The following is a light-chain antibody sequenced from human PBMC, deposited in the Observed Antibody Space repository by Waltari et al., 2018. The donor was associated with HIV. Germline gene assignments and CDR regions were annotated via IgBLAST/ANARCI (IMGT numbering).Light chain of an antibody. J-gene: IGKJ1*01. Sequence: DLVMTQSPASLAVSLGERATINCKSSQSVLYSSNNKNYLAWYQQKPGQPPKLLIYWASTRESGVPNRFSGSGSGTDFTLTISSLQAEDVAVYYCQQYYSTPPAFGQGTKVEIK. CDR2: WAS. V-gene: IGKV4-1*01. CDR1: QSVLYSSNNKNY. CDR3: QQYYSTPPA.